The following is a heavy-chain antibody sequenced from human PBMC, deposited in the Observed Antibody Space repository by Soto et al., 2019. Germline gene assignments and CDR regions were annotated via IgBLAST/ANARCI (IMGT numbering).Heavy chain of an antibody. J-gene: IGHJ6*02. D-gene: IGHD3-10*01. CDR2: IYSGGST. V-gene: IGHV3-53*04. CDR3: ARDQYYYGSESLGGMDV. Sequence: GGSLRLSCAASGFTVSSNYMSWVRQAPGKGLEWVSVIYSGGSTYYADSVKGRFTISRHNSKNTLYLQMNSLRAEDTAVYYCARDQYYYGSESLGGMDVWGQGTTVTVSS. CDR1: GFTVSSNY.